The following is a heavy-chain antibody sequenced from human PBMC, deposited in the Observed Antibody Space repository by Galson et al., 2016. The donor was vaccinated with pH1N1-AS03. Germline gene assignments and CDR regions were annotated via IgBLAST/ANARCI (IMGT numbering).Heavy chain of an antibody. CDR1: GFTFSSYA. Sequence: SLRLSCAASGFTFSSYAMHWVRQAPGKGLEYVSAISSNGGSTCYANSVKGRFTISRDNSKNTLYLQMGSLRAEDMAVYYCARDWSIAVAGQPWGWFDPWGQGTLVTVSS. D-gene: IGHD6-19*01. J-gene: IGHJ5*02. CDR3: ARDWSIAVAGQPWGWFDP. CDR2: ISSNGGST. V-gene: IGHV3-64*01.